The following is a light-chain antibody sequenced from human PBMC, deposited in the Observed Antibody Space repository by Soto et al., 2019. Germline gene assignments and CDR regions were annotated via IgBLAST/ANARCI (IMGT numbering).Light chain of an antibody. CDR3: QQLNSYPLT. Sequence: DIQLTQSPSFLSASVGDRVTITCRASQGISSYLAWYQQKPGKAPKLLIFAASTLQSGVPSRFSGSDSGTEFTLTISSLQPEDSATYYCQQLNSYPLTFGGGTKVEIK. J-gene: IGKJ4*01. CDR2: AAS. V-gene: IGKV1-9*01. CDR1: QGISSY.